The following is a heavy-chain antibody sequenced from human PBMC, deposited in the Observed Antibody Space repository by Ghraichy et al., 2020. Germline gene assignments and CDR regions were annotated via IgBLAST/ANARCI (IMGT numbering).Heavy chain of an antibody. CDR2: ISAYNGNT. Sequence: ASVKVSCKASGYTFTSYGISWVRQAPGQGLEWMGWISAYNGNTNYAQKLQGRVTMTTDTSTSTAYMELRSLRSDDTAVYYCARESADIVVVPGGDWFDPWGQGTLVTVSS. V-gene: IGHV1-18*04. D-gene: IGHD2-2*01. CDR3: ARESADIVVVPGGDWFDP. J-gene: IGHJ5*02. CDR1: GYTFTSYG.